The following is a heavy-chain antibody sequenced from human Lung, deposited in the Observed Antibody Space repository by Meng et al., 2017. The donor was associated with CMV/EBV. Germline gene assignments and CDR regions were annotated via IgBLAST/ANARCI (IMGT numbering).Heavy chain of an antibody. CDR3: ARADIVVVPAASGGAYYYYGMDV. J-gene: IGHJ6*02. CDR1: GGTFSSYA. D-gene: IGHD2-2*01. V-gene: IGHV1-69*05. CDR2: IIPIFGTA. Sequence: SVKVSCKASGGTFSSYAISWVRQAPGQGLEWMGGIIPIFGTANYAQKFQGRVTITTDESTSTAYMELGSLRSEDTAVYYCARADIVVVPAASGGAYYYYGMDVWGQGTTVTGSS.